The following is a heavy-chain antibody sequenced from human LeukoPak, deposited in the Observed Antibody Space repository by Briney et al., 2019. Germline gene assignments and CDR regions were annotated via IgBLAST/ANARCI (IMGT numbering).Heavy chain of an antibody. CDR3: ARDASGSGWLDY. CDR1: GGTFSSYA. CDR2: IIPIFGTA. D-gene: IGHD6-19*01. Sequence: VASVKVSCKASGGTFSSYAISWVRQAPGQGLEWMGGIIPIFGTANYAQKSQGRVTITTDESTSTAYMELSSMRSEDPAVYYCARDASGSGWLDYWGQGTLVTVSS. V-gene: IGHV1-69*05. J-gene: IGHJ4*02.